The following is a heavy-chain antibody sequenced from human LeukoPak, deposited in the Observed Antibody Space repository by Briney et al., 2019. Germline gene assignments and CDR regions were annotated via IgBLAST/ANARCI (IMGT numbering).Heavy chain of an antibody. V-gene: IGHV3-74*01. CDR1: GFTFSSYW. CDR2: INSDGSDT. D-gene: IGHD1-1*01. CDR3: ARELASGY. Sequence: GGSLRLSCAASGFTFSSYWMHWVRQAPGKGLVWVSRINSDGSDTNYADSVKGRFTISRDNDKGTLYLQMDSLRAEDTATYYCARELASGYWGQGTLVTVSS. J-gene: IGHJ4*02.